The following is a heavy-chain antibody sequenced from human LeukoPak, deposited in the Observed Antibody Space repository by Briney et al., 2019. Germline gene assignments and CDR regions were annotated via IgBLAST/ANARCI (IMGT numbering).Heavy chain of an antibody. Sequence: SETLSLTCTVSGGSIRSGGYYWSWVRQRPGTGLDWIGYIYHSGSTFCNPSLKSRVSISVGTSEKQFSLNLRSVTAADTAVYYCAKASDTTMVFDGWGQGTLVTVSS. CDR2: IYHSGST. J-gene: IGHJ4*02. D-gene: IGHD5-18*01. CDR1: GGSIRSGGYY. V-gene: IGHV4-31*03. CDR3: AKASDTTMVFDG.